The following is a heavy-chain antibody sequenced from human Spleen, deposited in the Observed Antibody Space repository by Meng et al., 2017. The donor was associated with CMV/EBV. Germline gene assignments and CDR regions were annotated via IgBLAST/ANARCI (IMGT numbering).Heavy chain of an antibody. CDR2: INPNTGGT. CDR3: GRGWSFWDFDV. CDR1: GYTFIDYY. V-gene: IGHV1-2*06. Sequence: SCKTSGYTFIDYYIDWVRQAPGQGLEWMGRINPNTGGTKYAQKFQGRVTMTRDTSMSTAYMELSRLGSDDTAVYYCGRGWSFWDFDVWGRGTLVTVSS. D-gene: IGHD3-10*01. J-gene: IGHJ2*01.